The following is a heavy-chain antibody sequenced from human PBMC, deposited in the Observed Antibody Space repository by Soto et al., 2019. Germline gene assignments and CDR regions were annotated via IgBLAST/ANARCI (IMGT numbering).Heavy chain of an antibody. D-gene: IGHD6-19*01. J-gene: IGHJ6*02. CDR3: AKVGLGIAVAGSYYYYGMDV. Sequence: EVQLLESGGGLVQPGGSLRLSCAASGFTFSSYAMSWVRQAPGKGLEWVSAISGSGGSTYYADSVKGRFTISRDNSKNALYLQMNSLRAEDTAVYYCAKVGLGIAVAGSYYYYGMDVWGQGTTVTVSS. CDR1: GFTFSSYA. CDR2: ISGSGGST. V-gene: IGHV3-23*01.